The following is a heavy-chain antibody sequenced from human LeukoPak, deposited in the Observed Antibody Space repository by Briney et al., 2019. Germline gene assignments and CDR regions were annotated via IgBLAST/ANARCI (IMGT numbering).Heavy chain of an antibody. CDR2: INPNSGGT. V-gene: IGHV1-2*02. CDR3: ARIPWFGTPPDY. Sequence: ASVTVSCKASGYTFTGYYMHWVRQAPGQGLEWMGWINPNSGGTNYAQKFQGRVTMTRDTSISTAYMELSRLRSDDTAVYYCARIPWFGTPPDYWGQGTLVTVSS. D-gene: IGHD3-10*01. J-gene: IGHJ4*02. CDR1: GYTFTGYY.